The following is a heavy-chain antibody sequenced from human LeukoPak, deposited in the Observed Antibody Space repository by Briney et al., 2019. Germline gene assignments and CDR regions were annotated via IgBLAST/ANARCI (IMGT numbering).Heavy chain of an antibody. Sequence: SETLSLTCAVSGGSISSGGYSWSWTRQPPGKGLEWIGYIYHSGSTYYNPSLKSRVTISVDRSKNQFSLKLSSVTAADTAVYYCARGYYDTPHYGMDVWGQGTTVTVSS. CDR1: GGSISSGGYS. V-gene: IGHV4-30-2*01. J-gene: IGHJ6*02. CDR3: ARGYYDTPHYGMDV. D-gene: IGHD3-9*01. CDR2: IYHSGST.